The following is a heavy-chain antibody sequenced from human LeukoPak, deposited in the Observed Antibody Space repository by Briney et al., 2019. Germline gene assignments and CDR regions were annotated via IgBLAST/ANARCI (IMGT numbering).Heavy chain of an antibody. CDR1: GYSISTGYY. V-gene: IGHV4-38-2*02. D-gene: IGHD5-12*01. CDR2: FYHGGST. J-gene: IGHJ6*03. Sequence: SETLSLTCTVSGYSISTGYYWDWIRQPPGKGLEWIGTFYHGGSTYYNPSLKSRVTISVDTSKNQFSLNLTSVTAADTAVYYCARVGGGYSGVYYYYYMDVWGKGTTVTISS. CDR3: ARVGGGYSGVYYYYYMDV.